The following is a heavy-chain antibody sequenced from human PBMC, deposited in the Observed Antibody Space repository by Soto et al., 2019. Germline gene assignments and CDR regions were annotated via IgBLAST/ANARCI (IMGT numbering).Heavy chain of an antibody. V-gene: IGHV1-3*01. CDR3: ARRLPAFDV. CDR1: GYTFTNYA. Sequence: QVQLVQSGAEVSKSGASVKISCRSSGYTFTNYALHWVRQAPGQGLEWMGWVNPSNGPTKYSENFQGRLSLTRNTSANTAYMELSSLRPGDTAIYYCARRLPAFDVWGQGTLVTVSS. CDR2: VNPSNGPT. J-gene: IGHJ3*01.